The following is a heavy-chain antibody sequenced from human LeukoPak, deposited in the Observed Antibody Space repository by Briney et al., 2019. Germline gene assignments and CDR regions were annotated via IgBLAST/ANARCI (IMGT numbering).Heavy chain of an antibody. D-gene: IGHD4-17*01. Sequence: PGGSLRLSCAASGFTFSSYSMNWVRQAPGKGLEWVSSISSSSSYIYYADSVKGRFTISRDNAKNSLYLQMNSLRAEDTAVYYCARDWRHDYGDLYYYYGMDVWGQGTTVTVSS. V-gene: IGHV3-21*01. CDR2: ISSSSSYI. CDR1: GFTFSSYS. CDR3: ARDWRHDYGDLYYYYGMDV. J-gene: IGHJ6*02.